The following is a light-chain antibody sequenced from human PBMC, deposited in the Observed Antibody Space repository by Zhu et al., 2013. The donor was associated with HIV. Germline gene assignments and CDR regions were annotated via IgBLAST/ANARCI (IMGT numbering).Light chain of an antibody. V-gene: IGLV1-40*01. J-gene: IGLJ2*01. CDR3: AAWDDTLSGVV. CDR2: SNN. Sequence: QSVLTQPPSVSGAPGQRVTISCTGSSSNIGAGYDVHWYQQLPGTAPKLLIYSNNQRLSGVPDRFSGSKSGTSASLVISGLQSEDEADYFCAAWDDTLSGVVFGGGTKLTVL. CDR1: SSNIGAGYD.